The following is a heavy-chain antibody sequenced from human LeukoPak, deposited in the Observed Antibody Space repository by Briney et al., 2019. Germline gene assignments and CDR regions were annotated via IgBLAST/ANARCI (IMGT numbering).Heavy chain of an antibody. Sequence: ASVKVSCKASGYTFTGYYMHWVRQAPGQGLEWMGWINPNSGGTNYAQKFQGRVTMTRHTSISTAYMELSRLRSDDTAVYYCARGLDYYYYYMDVWGKGTTVTVSS. CDR1: GYTFTGYY. J-gene: IGHJ6*03. CDR2: INPNSGGT. CDR3: ARGLDYYYYYMDV. V-gene: IGHV1-2*02.